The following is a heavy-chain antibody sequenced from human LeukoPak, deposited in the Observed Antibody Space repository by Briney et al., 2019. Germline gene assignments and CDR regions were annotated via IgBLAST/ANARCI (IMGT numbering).Heavy chain of an antibody. Sequence: GGSLRLSCAASGFTFSSYGMHWVRQVPGKGLEWVAVISYDGSNKYYADSVKGRFTISRDNSKNTLYLQMNSLRAEDTAVYYCAKASRSSSLGYWGQGTLVTVSS. V-gene: IGHV3-30*18. CDR3: AKASRSSSLGY. CDR1: GFTFSSYG. D-gene: IGHD6-6*01. CDR2: ISYDGSNK. J-gene: IGHJ4*02.